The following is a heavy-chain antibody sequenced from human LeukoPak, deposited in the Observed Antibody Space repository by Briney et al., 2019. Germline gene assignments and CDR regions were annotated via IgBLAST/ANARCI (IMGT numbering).Heavy chain of an antibody. CDR2: VNGDGSTT. J-gene: IGHJ3*02. CDR3: TRPQHGDLYAFDI. CDR1: GIIFPICW. Sequence: GGSLRLSCAASGIIFPICWMHWVRQAPGRGLVWVSRVNGDGSTTTYADSVKGRFTISRDNAKNTVYLQMDSLRAEDTAVYYCTRPQHGDLYAFDIWGQGTMVTVSS. V-gene: IGHV3-74*01. D-gene: IGHD3-16*01.